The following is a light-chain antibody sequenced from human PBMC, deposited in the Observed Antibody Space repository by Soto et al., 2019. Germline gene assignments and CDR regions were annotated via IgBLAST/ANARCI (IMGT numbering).Light chain of an antibody. J-gene: IGKJ4*01. CDR3: QQADILPLT. Sequence: DIQMTQSPSSVSASIGDTVTITCQASQDISTLLAWYQQKPWKAPKLLIYGASTLESGVPSRFSGRGSWTDFTLTISSLQPEDFATDFCQQADILPLTFGGGTNVDIK. CDR1: QDISTL. V-gene: IGKV1D-12*01. CDR2: GAS.